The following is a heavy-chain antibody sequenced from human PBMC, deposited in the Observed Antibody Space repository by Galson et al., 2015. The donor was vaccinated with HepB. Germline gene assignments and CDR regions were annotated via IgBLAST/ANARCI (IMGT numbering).Heavy chain of an antibody. J-gene: IGHJ4*02. D-gene: IGHD3-22*01. CDR2: IDPSDSYT. CDR3: ARHRYYDSSGYYEDY. CDR1: GYSFTSYW. Sequence: QSGAEVKKPGESLRISCKGSGYSFTSYWISWVRQMPGKGLEWMGRIDPSDSYTNYSPSFQGHVTISADKSISTAYLQWSSLKASDTAMYYCARHRYYDSSGYYEDYWGQGTLVTVSS. V-gene: IGHV5-10-1*01.